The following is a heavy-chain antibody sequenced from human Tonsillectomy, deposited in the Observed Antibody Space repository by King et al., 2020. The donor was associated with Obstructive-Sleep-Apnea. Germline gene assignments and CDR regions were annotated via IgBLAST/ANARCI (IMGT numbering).Heavy chain of an antibody. J-gene: IGHJ2*01. D-gene: IGHD1-7*01. Sequence: VQLVQSGAEVKTPGASVKVSCKTSGYTFSNYAISWVRQAPGQGLEWMGWISGHNGNTIYAQKVQDRVTMTRDTAATSFYMDLRSLTSDDTVMYYCARVPSPWYNWNYQEWYFDFWGRGTLVTVSS. CDR2: ISGHNGNT. CDR3: ARVPSPWYNWNYQEWYFDF. V-gene: IGHV1-18*04. CDR1: GYTFSNYA.